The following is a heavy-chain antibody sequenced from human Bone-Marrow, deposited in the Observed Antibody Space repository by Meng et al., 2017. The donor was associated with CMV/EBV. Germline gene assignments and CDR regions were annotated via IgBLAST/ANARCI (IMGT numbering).Heavy chain of an antibody. J-gene: IGHJ4*02. CDR2: INSDGSST. V-gene: IGHV3-74*01. CDR3: ARVLAGPDYDFWGGYLNYFDY. CDR1: GFTFSSYW. D-gene: IGHD3-3*01. Sequence: GESLKISCAASGFTFSSYWMHWVRQAPGKGLVWVSRINSDGSSTSYADSVKGRFTISRDNAKNTLYLQMNSLRAEDTAVYYCARVLAGPDYDFWGGYLNYFDYWGQGTLVTVSS.